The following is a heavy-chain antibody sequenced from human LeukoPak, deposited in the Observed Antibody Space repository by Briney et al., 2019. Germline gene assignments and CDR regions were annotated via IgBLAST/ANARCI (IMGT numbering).Heavy chain of an antibody. CDR1: GFTFTSYV. V-gene: IGHV3-23*01. CDR2: ISGSGGST. J-gene: IGHJ5*02. Sequence: PGGSLRLSCAASGFTFTSYVMSWVRQAPGKGLEWVSAISGSGGSTYYADSVKGRFTISRDNSKNTLYLQMNSLRAEDTAVYYCAKVSGSWYQSWFDPWGQGTLVTVSS. D-gene: IGHD6-13*01. CDR3: AKVSGSWYQSWFDP.